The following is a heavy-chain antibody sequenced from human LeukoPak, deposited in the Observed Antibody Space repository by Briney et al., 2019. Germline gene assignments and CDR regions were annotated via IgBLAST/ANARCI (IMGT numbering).Heavy chain of an antibody. CDR2: IYYSGIT. CDR3: VRAWYSSGWTFDY. V-gene: IGHV4-59*01. Sequence: SETLSLTCTVSGGSISSYYWSWIRQPPGKGLEWIGYIYYSGITNYNPSLKSRVTISVDTSKNQFSLKLSSVTAADTAVYYCVRAWYSSGWTFDYWGQGTLVTVSS. D-gene: IGHD6-19*01. CDR1: GGSISSYY. J-gene: IGHJ4*02.